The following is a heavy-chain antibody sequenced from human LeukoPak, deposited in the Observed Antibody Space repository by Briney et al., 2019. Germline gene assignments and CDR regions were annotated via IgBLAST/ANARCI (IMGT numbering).Heavy chain of an antibody. CDR2: IIPIFGTA. CDR3: ARGSPSALGAFDI. CDR1: GGTFSSYA. D-gene: IGHD3-10*01. V-gene: IGHV1-69*01. Sequence: SVKVSCKASGGTFSSYAISWVRQAPGQGLEWMGGIIPIFGTANYAQKFQGRVTITADESTSTAYMELSSLRSEDTAVYYCARGSPSALGAFDIWGQGTIVTVSS. J-gene: IGHJ3*02.